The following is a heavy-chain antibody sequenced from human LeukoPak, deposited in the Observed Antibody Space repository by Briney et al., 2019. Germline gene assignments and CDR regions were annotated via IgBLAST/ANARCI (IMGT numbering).Heavy chain of an antibody. J-gene: IGHJ4*02. Sequence: GRSLRLSCAASGFTFDDYAMHWVRQAPGKGLEWVSGISWNSGSIGYADSVKGRFTISRDNAKNSLYLQMNSLRAEDTTLYYCAKVGDSSSRYRGGYYFDYWGQGTLVTVSS. CDR3: AKVGDSSSRYRGGYYFDY. V-gene: IGHV3-9*01. CDR2: ISWNSGSI. CDR1: GFTFDDYA. D-gene: IGHD6-13*01.